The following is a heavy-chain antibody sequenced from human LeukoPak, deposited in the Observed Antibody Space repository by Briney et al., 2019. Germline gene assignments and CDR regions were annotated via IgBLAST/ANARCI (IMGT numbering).Heavy chain of an antibody. CDR1: GGSFSGYY. Sequence: SETLSLTCAVYGGSFSGYYWSWIRQPPGKGLEWIGEINHSGSTNYNPSLKSRVTISVDTSKNKFSLKLSSVTAADTAVYYCARGGSKWLQIKTFDYWGEGTLVTVSS. CDR3: ARGGSKWLQIKTFDY. CDR2: INHSGST. J-gene: IGHJ4*02. D-gene: IGHD6-19*01. V-gene: IGHV4-34*01.